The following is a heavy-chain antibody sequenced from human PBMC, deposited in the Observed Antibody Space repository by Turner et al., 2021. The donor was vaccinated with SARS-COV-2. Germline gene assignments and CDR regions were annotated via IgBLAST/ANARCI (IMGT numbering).Heavy chain of an antibody. CDR2: ISPNSGGT. V-gene: IGHV1-2*02. J-gene: IGHJ4*02. Sequence: QVQLVQSGAEVKKPGASVKVSCKVSGYTLIELSMHWVRQAPGQGLEWMGWISPNSGGTNYAQKFQGRVTMTRDTSISTAYMDLSGLRSDDTAVYYCARVTSLSYYFDYWGQGTLVTVSS. CDR1: GYTLIELS. CDR3: ARVTSLSYYFDY.